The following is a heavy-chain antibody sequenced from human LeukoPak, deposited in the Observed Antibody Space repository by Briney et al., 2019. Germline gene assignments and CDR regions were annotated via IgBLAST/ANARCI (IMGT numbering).Heavy chain of an antibody. D-gene: IGHD2-21*02. CDR3: ARAKLDDCGGDCDQYFQH. Sequence: ASVKVSCKASGYTFADYYFHWVRQAPGQGLGWMGWINPNNGGTQYAQKFQGRVTLTRDTSISTAYMELSRLTSDDTAVYYCARAKLDDCGGDCDQYFQHWGQGTLVTVSS. CDR2: INPNNGGT. CDR1: GYTFADYY. V-gene: IGHV1-2*02. J-gene: IGHJ1*01.